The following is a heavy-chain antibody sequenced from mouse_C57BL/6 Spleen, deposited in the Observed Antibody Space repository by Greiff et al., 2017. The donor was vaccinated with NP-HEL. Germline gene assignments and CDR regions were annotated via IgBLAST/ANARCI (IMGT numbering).Heavy chain of an antibody. V-gene: IGHV1-85*01. Sequence: LVESGPELVKPGASVKLSCKASGYTFTSYDINWVKQRPGQGLEWIGWIYPRDGSTKYNEKFKGKATLTVDTSSSTAYMELHSLTSEDSAVYYCARRAYGSSLWYFDVWGTGTTVTVSS. D-gene: IGHD1-1*01. CDR2: IYPRDGST. J-gene: IGHJ1*03. CDR3: ARRAYGSSLWYFDV. CDR1: GYTFTSYD.